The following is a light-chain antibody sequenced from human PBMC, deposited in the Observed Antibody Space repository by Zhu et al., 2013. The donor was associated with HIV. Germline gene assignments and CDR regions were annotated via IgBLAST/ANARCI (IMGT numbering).Light chain of an antibody. Sequence: DIQMTQSPSSVSASVGDRVTITCRASQGISSWLAWYQQKPGKAPKLLIYAASSRATGIPDRFSGSGSGTDFTLTISRLEPEDFAVYYCQQYGSSPLFGGGTKVEIK. CDR1: QGISSW. CDR2: AAS. V-gene: IGKV1-12*01. J-gene: IGKJ4*01. CDR3: QQYGSSPL.